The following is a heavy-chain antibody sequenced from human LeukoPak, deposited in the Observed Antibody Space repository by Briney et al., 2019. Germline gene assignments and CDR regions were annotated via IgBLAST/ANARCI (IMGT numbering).Heavy chain of an antibody. V-gene: IGHV3-30*03. D-gene: IGHD1-26*01. CDR3: ACYSEGY. Sequence: GGSLRLSCAASGFAFSTYGMHWVRQAPGKGLEWVAVISDDGNNKYYVDSVKGRFTISRDNPQNTLYLQMDSLRAEDTAVYYCACYSEGYWGQGTLVTVSS. J-gene: IGHJ4*02. CDR2: ISDDGNNK. CDR1: GFAFSTYG.